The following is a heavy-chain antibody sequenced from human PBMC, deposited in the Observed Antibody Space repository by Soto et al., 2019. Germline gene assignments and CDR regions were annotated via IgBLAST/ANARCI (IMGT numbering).Heavy chain of an antibody. CDR1: GVSITRGGSS. CDR2: FSHSGSA. V-gene: IGHV4-30-2*01. Sequence: SETLSLTCAVSGVSITRGGSSWTWIRQPPGKGLEWIGYFSHSGSAYYNPSLKSRVTISVDRSKNQFSLRLNSVTTADTAVYYCTREVNYWFDPWGQGTLVTVSS. J-gene: IGHJ5*02. CDR3: TREVNYWFDP. D-gene: IGHD3-10*01.